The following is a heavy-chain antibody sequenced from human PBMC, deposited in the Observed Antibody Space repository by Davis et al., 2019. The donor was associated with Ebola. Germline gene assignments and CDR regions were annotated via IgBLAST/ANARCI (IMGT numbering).Heavy chain of an antibody. CDR3: ARVGSSWYDRPYRPYYFDY. V-gene: IGHV1-18*04. D-gene: IGHD6-13*01. CDR2: ISAYNGNT. J-gene: IGHJ4*02. Sequence: SVKASCMASGYTFTSYGISWVRQAPGQGLEWMGWISAYNGNTNYAQKLQGRVTMTTDTSTSTAYMELRSLRSDDTAVYYCARVGSSWYDRPYRPYYFDYWGQGTLVTVSS. CDR1: GYTFTSYG.